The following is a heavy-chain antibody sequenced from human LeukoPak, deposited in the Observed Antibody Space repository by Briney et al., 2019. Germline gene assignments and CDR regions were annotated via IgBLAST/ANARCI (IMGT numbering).Heavy chain of an antibody. CDR2: IYSNGHI. V-gene: IGHV4-39*01. CDR1: SDSISSSSYL. D-gene: IGHD3-10*01. J-gene: IGHJ4*02. Sequence: SETLSLTCSVSSDSISSSSYLWVWVRQSPGKGLEWIGDIYSNGHISYNPSLKSRAAISVDTSKNQFSLNLSSVTAADTAVYYCARRHYGSGNIDSWGQGTLVTVSS. CDR3: ARRHYGSGNIDS.